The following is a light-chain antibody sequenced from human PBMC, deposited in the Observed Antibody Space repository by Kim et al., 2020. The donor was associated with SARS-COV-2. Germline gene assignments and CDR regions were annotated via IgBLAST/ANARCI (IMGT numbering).Light chain of an antibody. V-gene: IGLV3-19*01. CDR2: GKN. CDR3: NSRDSNDNVV. CDR1: SIRSYY. J-gene: IGLJ2*01. Sequence: VALGQTVRITCQGDSIRSYYATWDQQKPGQAPILVIYGKNNRPSGIPDRFSGSSSGNTASLTITGTQAGDEADYYCNSRDSNDNVVFGGGTKLTVL.